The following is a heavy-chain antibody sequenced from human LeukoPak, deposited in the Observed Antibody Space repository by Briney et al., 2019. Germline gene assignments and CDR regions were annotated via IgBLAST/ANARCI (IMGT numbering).Heavy chain of an antibody. CDR2: ISWDGGST. CDR1: GFTFDDYT. D-gene: IGHD5-12*01. V-gene: IGHV3-43*01. Sequence: GGSLRLSCAASGFTFDDYTMHWVRQAPGKGLEWVSLISWDGGSTYYADSVKGRFTISRDNAKNSLYLQMNSLRAEDTALYCCAKYSGLYLRGYDNGLNYFDYWGQGTLVTVSS. J-gene: IGHJ4*02. CDR3: AKYSGLYLRGYDNGLNYFDY.